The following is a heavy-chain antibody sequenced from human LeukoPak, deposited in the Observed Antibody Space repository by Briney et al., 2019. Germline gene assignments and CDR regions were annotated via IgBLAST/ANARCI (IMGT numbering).Heavy chain of an antibody. J-gene: IGHJ3*01. Sequence: GGSLRLSCAASEFTVSSNSMSWVREAPGKGLGWVSGVYSGGSTFYADSVKDRFIISRDSSKNTLYLQMNTLRAEDTAVYYCAGGHSSGSYFNAYHLWGQGTMVTVSS. CDR3: AGGHSSGSYFNAYHL. D-gene: IGHD3-22*01. CDR1: EFTVSSNS. CDR2: VYSGGST. V-gene: IGHV3-53*01.